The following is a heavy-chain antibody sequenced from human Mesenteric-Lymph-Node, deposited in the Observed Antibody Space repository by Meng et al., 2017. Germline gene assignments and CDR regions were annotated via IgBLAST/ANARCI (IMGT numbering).Heavy chain of an antibody. CDR1: GFTFDEYD. CDR2: INWNGGST. Sequence: GESLKISCAASGFTFDEYDMNWVRPAPGKGLEWVSRINWNGGSTAYVDSVKSRFTISRDNAKNPLYLQMNSLRAEDTALYYWARDRQRALPYVDSWGQGTLVTVSS. D-gene: IGHD2-2*01. J-gene: IGHJ4*02. CDR3: ARDRQRALPYVDS. V-gene: IGHV3-20*04.